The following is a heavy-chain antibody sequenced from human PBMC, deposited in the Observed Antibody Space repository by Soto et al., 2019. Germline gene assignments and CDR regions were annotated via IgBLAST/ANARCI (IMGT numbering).Heavy chain of an antibody. J-gene: IGHJ5*02. CDR1: GFTFSNYA. V-gene: IGHV3-23*01. CDR3: ANLLYSNYELPNS. CDR2: ISGDGFST. Sequence: GGSLRLSCAASGFTFSNYAMGWVRQAPGKGLEWVSAISGDGFSTYYADSVKGRFTVSRDNSKNRLYLQMNSLTAEDTAVYYFANLLYSNYELPNSWGQGTLVTGPS. D-gene: IGHD4-4*01.